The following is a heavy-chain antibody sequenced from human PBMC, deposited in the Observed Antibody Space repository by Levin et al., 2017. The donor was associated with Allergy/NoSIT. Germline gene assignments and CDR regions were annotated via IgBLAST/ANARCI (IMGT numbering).Heavy chain of an antibody. V-gene: IGHV3-7*01. CDR3: AKDANYYDSSSYYDAFDI. Sequence: GGSLRLSCVASGFTFSSYWMTWVRQAPGKGLEWVANTNQDGSVKYYVDSVKGRFTISRDNATDSLYLQMDSLRAEDTAVYYCAKDANYYDSSSYYDAFDIWGQGTMVTVAS. D-gene: IGHD3-22*01. CDR2: TNQDGSVK. J-gene: IGHJ3*02. CDR1: GFTFSSYW.